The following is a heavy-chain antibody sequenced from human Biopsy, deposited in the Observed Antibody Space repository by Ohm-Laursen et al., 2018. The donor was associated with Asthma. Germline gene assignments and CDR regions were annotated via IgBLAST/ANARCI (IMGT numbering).Heavy chain of an antibody. D-gene: IGHD3-3*02. CDR2: ISHDGSES. V-gene: IGHV3-30*04. CDR1: GFAFDSYA. J-gene: IGHJ1*01. Sequence: SLRLSCTASGFAFDSYAMYWVRQSPGKGPEWVALISHDGSESGYVDSVRGRFTISRDNAKNSLYLQMNSLRAEDTAVYYCARTFHFWSPYHAEHYQLWGQGTLVTVPS. CDR3: ARTFHFWSPYHAEHYQL.